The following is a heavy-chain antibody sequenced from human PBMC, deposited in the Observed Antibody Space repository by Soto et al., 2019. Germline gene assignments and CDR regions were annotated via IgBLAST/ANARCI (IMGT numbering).Heavy chain of an antibody. D-gene: IGHD3-10*01. Sequence: LVQSGAEVKKPGASVKVSCKASGYTFTSYGISWVRQAPGQGLEWMGWISAYNGNTNYAQKXXXRVTMTTDTSTSTAYMELKSLRSDDTAVYYCARDEEWFGETVLPGYWGQGTLVTVSS. CDR2: ISAYNGNT. CDR3: ARDEEWFGETVLPGY. V-gene: IGHV1-18*01. J-gene: IGHJ4*02. CDR1: GYTFTSYG.